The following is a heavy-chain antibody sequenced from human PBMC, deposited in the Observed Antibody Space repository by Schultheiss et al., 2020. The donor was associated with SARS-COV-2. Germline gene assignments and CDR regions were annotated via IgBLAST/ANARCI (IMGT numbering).Heavy chain of an antibody. CDR3: ARGDSYDSSGYYYYYYGMDV. CDR1: GYSFTSYW. CDR2: IYPGDSDT. D-gene: IGHD3-22*01. J-gene: IGHJ6*02. V-gene: IGHV5-51*01. Sequence: GESLKISCKGSGYSFTSYWIGWVRQMPGKGLERMGIIYPGDSDTRYSPSFQGQVTISADKSISTAYLQWSSLKASDTAMYYCARGDSYDSSGYYYYYYGMDVWGQGTTVTVSS.